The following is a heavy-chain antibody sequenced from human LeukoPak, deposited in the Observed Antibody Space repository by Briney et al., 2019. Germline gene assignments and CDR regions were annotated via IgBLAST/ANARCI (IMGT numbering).Heavy chain of an antibody. CDR2: INHSGST. Sequence: PSETLSLTCAVYGGSFSGYYWSWIRQPPGKGLEWIGEINHSGSTNYNPSLKSRVTISVDTSKNQFSLKLSSVTAADTAVYYCARRVPNYYYGMYVWGQGTTVTVSS. CDR1: GGSFSGYY. CDR3: ARRVPNYYYGMYV. D-gene: IGHD6-6*01. J-gene: IGHJ6*02. V-gene: IGHV4-34*01.